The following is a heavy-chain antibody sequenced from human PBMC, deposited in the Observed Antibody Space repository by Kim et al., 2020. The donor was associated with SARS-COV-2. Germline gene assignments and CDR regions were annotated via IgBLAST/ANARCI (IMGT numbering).Heavy chain of an antibody. J-gene: IGHJ3*02. Sequence: GGSLRLSCATSGFTFSAYDMNWVRQAPGKGLEWLSFITKSSTTIYYADSVEGRFTISRDNAKNSLFLQMNSLSDEDTALYYCVRDRMGGAVDMWGQGTMGTVSS. CDR3: VRDRMGGAVDM. D-gene: IGHD3-16*01. CDR1: GFTFSAYD. CDR2: ITKSSTTI. V-gene: IGHV3-48*02.